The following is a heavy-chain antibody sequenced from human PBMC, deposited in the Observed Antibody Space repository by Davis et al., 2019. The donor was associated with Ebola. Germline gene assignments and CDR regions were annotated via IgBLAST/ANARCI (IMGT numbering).Heavy chain of an antibody. Sequence: PSETLSLTCAVYGGSFSGQYWSWIRQPPGKGLEWIGETSHSGVAKYNPSLKSRVTISVDTSENQLSLRLSSVTAADTAVYYRASHCGSASCYFRFDPWGQGTLVTVSS. V-gene: IGHV4-34*01. D-gene: IGHD2-2*01. CDR3: ASHCGSASCYFRFDP. CDR1: GGSFSGQY. J-gene: IGHJ5*02. CDR2: TSHSGVA.